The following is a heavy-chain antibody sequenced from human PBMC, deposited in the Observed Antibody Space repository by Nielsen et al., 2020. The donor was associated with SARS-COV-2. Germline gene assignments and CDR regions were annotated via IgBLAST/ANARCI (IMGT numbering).Heavy chain of an antibody. D-gene: IGHD5-12*01. J-gene: IGHJ6*02. CDR2: IGTAGDT. CDR1: GFTFSSYA. CDR3: ARARGYSGYYGMDV. Sequence: GGSLRLSCAASGFTFSSYAMSWVRQAPGKGLEWVSAIGTAGDTYYPGSVKGRFTISRENAKNSLYLQMNSLRAGDTAVYYCARARGYSGYYGMDVWGQGTTVTVSS. V-gene: IGHV3-13*01.